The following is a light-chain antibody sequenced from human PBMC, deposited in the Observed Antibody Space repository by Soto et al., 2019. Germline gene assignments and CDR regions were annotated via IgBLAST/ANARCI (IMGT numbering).Light chain of an antibody. CDR3: QKYYSPPWT. V-gene: IGKV4-1*01. CDR1: QSVLFSSNNKNY. J-gene: IGKJ1*01. Sequence: DIVMTQSPDSLAVSLGERATINCKSSQSVLFSSNNKNYLAWYQQKPGQSPKLLIYWASTRESGVPDRFSGSGSGTDFTLTISSLQAADVEVYFCQKYYSPPWTFGPGTKV. CDR2: WAS.